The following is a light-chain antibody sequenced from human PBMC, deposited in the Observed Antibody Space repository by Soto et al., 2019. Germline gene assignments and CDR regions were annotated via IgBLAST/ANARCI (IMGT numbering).Light chain of an antibody. V-gene: IGKV3-11*01. CDR1: QSVSSY. J-gene: IGKJ5*01. CDR3: QQSGSSPIT. Sequence: EIEFTQSPAPVSFAPWGTVIFCCRASQSVSSYLAWYQQKPGQAPRPLIYDASNRATGIPARFSGSGSGTDFTLTISRLEPEDFAVYYCQQSGSSPITLGQGTGLEIK. CDR2: DAS.